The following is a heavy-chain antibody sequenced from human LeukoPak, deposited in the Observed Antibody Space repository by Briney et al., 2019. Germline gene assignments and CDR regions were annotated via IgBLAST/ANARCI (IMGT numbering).Heavy chain of an antibody. J-gene: IGHJ5*02. CDR1: GFTFSSYE. V-gene: IGHV3-48*03. D-gene: IGHD5-24*01. CDR2: ISSSGSTI. CDR3: ARGGRRDLFDP. Sequence: PGGSLRLSCAASGFTFSSYEMNWVRQAPGKGLEWVSYISSSGSTIYYADSVKGRFTISRDNAKNSLYLQMNSLRAEDTAVYYCARGGRRDLFDPWGQGTLVTVSS.